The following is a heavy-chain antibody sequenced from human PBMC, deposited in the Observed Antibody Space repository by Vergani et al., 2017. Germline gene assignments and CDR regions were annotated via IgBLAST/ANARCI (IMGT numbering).Heavy chain of an antibody. CDR2: IYYSGST. J-gene: IGHJ4*02. D-gene: IGHD3-22*01. V-gene: IGHV4-31*03. Sequence: QVQQQESGPGLVKPSQTLSLTCTVSGGSISSGGYYWSWIRQHPGKGVEWIGYIYYSGSTYYNPSLKSRVTISVDTSKNQFSLKLSSVTAADPAVYYCARDRRHYYDSSGYDYWGQGTLVTVSS. CDR1: GGSISSGGYY. CDR3: ARDRRHYYDSSGYDY.